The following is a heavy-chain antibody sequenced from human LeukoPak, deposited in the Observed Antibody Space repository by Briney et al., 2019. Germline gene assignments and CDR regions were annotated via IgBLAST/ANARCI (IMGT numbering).Heavy chain of an antibody. CDR3: VKARPWSPRYCSGGSCSADYYYYYYMDV. CDR1: GGSFSGSY. J-gene: IGHJ6*03. D-gene: IGHD2-15*01. Sequence: PSETLSLTCAVPGGSFSGSYWSWIRQPPGKGLEWIGEINHSGSTNYNPSLKSRVTISVDTSKNQFSLKLSSVTAADTAVYYCVKARPWSPRYCSGGSCSADYYYYYYMDVWGKGTTVTVSS. CDR2: INHSGST. V-gene: IGHV4-34*01.